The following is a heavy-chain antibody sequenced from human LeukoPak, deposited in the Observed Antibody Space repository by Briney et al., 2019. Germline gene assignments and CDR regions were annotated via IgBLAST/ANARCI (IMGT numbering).Heavy chain of an antibody. D-gene: IGHD2-21*01. J-gene: IGHJ4*02. CDR1: GGSISSHY. V-gene: IGHV4-59*11. CDR3: ARRSGVLDSGDSRYYFDH. CDR2: IYYSGST. Sequence: WETLSLTCIVSGGSISSHYWSWIRQPPGKGLDYIGYIYYSGSTDYNPSLKSRVTISLDTSKNQFSLNLTSVTAADTAVYYCARRSGVLDSGDSRYYFDHWGLGTLVTVSS.